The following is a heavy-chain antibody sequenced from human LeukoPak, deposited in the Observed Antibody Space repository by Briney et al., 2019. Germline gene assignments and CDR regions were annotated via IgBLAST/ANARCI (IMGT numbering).Heavy chain of an antibody. V-gene: IGHV1-2*02. CDR3: ARDGGSGSYYTNWFDP. CDR1: GYTFTGYY. D-gene: IGHD3-10*01. J-gene: IGHJ5*02. Sequence: ASVKVSCKASGYTFTGYYMHWVRQAPGQGLEWMGWINPNSGGTNYAQKLQGRVTMTTDTSTSTAYMELRSLRSDDTAVYYCARDGGSGSYYTNWFDPWGQGTLVTVSS. CDR2: INPNSGGT.